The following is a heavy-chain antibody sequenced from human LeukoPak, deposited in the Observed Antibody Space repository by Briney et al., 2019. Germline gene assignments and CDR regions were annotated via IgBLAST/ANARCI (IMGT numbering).Heavy chain of an antibody. CDR3: AKDRLEYSSSGYYYMDV. CDR2: IRYDGSNK. J-gene: IGHJ6*03. D-gene: IGHD6-6*01. Sequence: PGGSLRLSCAASGFTFSSYGMHWVRQAPGKGLEWVAFIRYDGSNKYYADSVKGRFTISRDNSKNTLYLQMNSLRAEDTAVYYCAKDRLEYSSSGYYYMDVWGKGTTVIVSS. V-gene: IGHV3-30*02. CDR1: GFTFSSYG.